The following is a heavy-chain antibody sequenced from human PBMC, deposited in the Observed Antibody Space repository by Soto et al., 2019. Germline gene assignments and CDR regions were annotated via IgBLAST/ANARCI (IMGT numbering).Heavy chain of an antibody. J-gene: IGHJ5*02. Sequence: SETLSLTCAVSGGSISSGGYSWSWIRQPPGKGLEWIGYIYHSGSTYYNPSLKSRVTISVDRSKNQFSLKLSSVTAADTAVYYCAREVLGTFDPWGQGTLVTVSS. CDR3: AREVLGTFDP. CDR1: GGSISSGGYS. CDR2: IYHSGST. V-gene: IGHV4-30-2*01. D-gene: IGHD1-7*01.